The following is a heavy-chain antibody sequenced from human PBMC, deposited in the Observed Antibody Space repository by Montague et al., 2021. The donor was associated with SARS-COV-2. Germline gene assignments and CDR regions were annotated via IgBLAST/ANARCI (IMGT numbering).Heavy chain of an antibody. J-gene: IGHJ4*02. V-gene: IGHV3-48*03. Sequence: SLSLSFSASGFTFSSYEMNWVRQAPGKGLEWVSYISSSGSTIYYADSVKGRFTISRDNAKNSLYLQMNSLRAEDTAVYYCARSYVLRFLEWLPYFDYWGQGTLVTVSS. CDR3: ARSYVLRFLEWLPYFDY. CDR2: ISSSGSTI. CDR1: GFTFSSYE. D-gene: IGHD3-3*01.